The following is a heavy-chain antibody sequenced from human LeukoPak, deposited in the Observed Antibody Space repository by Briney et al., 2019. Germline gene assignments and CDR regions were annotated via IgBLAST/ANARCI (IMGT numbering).Heavy chain of an antibody. CDR3: ARDNHRLLTTEGHWFDP. CDR2: ISSSSSTI. CDR1: GFTFSSYS. V-gene: IGHV3-48*04. D-gene: IGHD2-2*01. J-gene: IGHJ5*02. Sequence: PGGSLRLSCAASGFTFSSYSMNWVRQAPGKGLEWVSYISSSSSTIYYADSVKGRFTISRDNAKNSLYLQMNSLRAEDTAVYYCARDNHRLLTTEGHWFDPWGQGTLVTVSS.